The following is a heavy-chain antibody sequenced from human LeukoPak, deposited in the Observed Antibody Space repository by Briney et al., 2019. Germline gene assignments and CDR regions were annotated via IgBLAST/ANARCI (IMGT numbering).Heavy chain of an antibody. CDR3: ARVGYSSGHHDAFGI. D-gene: IGHD6-19*01. CDR2: IYYSGST. Sequence: SETLSLTCTVSGGSISSYYWSWIRQSPGKGLEWIGYIYYSGSTNYNPSLKSRVTISVDTSKSQFSLKLISVTAADTAVYYCARVGYSSGHHDAFGIWGQGTMVTVSS. J-gene: IGHJ3*02. V-gene: IGHV4-59*01. CDR1: GGSISSYY.